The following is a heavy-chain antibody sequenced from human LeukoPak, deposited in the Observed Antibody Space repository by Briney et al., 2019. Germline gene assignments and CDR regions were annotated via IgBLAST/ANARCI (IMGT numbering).Heavy chain of an antibody. V-gene: IGHV4-59*05. J-gene: IGHJ5*02. D-gene: IGHD5-24*01. Sequence: SETLSLTCTVSGGSISTYYWSWIRQPPGKGLEWIGSIYYSGSTYYNPSLKSRVTISVDTSKNQFSLKLSSVTAADTAVYYCARDRRDGYNSWGQGTLVTVSS. CDR3: ARDRRDGYNS. CDR2: IYYSGST. CDR1: GGSISTYY.